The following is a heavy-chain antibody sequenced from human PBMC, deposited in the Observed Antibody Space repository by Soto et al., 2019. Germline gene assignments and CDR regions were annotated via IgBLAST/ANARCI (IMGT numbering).Heavy chain of an antibody. V-gene: IGHV4-61*01. J-gene: IGHJ5*02. CDR2: IYYSGST. Sequence: PSETLSLTCTVSGGSVSSGRYYWSLIRHPPGKGLEWIGYIYYSGSTNYNPSLKSRVTISVDTSKNQFSLKLSSVTAADTAVYYCARVVVAASYWFDPWGQGTLVTVS. CDR1: GGSVSSGRYY. CDR3: ARVVVAASYWFDP. D-gene: IGHD2-15*01.